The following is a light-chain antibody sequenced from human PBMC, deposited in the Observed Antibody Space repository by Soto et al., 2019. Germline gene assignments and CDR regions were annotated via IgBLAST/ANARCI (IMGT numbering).Light chain of an antibody. V-gene: IGKV3-11*01. Sequence: EIVLTQSPATLSLSPGERATLSCRASQSVSSYLAWYQQKPGQAPRLLIYDTSNRATGIPARFSGSGSGTDFTLTISSLEPEDFAVYHCQQRSIWPRTFGQGTKLESK. CDR1: QSVSSY. CDR3: QQRSIWPRT. CDR2: DTS. J-gene: IGKJ2*01.